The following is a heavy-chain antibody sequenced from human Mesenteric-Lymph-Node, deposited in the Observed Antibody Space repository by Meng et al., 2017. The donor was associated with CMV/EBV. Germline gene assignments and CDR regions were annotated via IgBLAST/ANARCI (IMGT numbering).Heavy chain of an antibody. V-gene: IGHV4-34*01. CDR1: GGSFSGYY. J-gene: IGHJ3*02. CDR2: INHSGST. CDR3: ARRAYVDPGIFDAFDI. D-gene: IGHD3-16*01. Sequence: SETLSLTCAVYGGSFSGYYWSWIRQPPGKGLEWVGEINHSGSTNYNPSLKSRVTISVDTSKNQFSLKLSSVTAADTAVYYCARRAYVDPGIFDAFDIWGQGKMVTVSS.